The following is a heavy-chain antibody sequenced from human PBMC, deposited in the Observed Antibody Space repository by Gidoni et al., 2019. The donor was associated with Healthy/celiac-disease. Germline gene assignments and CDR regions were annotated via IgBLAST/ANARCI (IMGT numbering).Heavy chain of an antibody. CDR1: GGSISSYY. CDR2: IYYSGST. CDR3: ARDSYYYDSSGYLRRYYYGMDV. Sequence: QVQLQESGPGLVKPSETLSLTCTVSGGSISSYYWSWIRQPPVKGLEWIGYIYYSGSTNYNPSLKSRVTISVDTSKNQFSLKLSSVTAADTAVYYCARDSYYYDSSGYLRRYYYGMDVWGQGTTVTVSS. V-gene: IGHV4-59*01. D-gene: IGHD3-22*01. J-gene: IGHJ6*02.